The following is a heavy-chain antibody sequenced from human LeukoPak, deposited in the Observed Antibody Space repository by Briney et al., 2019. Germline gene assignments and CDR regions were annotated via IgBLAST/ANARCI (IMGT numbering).Heavy chain of an antibody. CDR2: MNIDGSEK. J-gene: IGHJ4*02. V-gene: IGHV3-7*01. CDR3: ARDPVEWELLLDY. Sequence: GGSLRLSCAASGFTFSSYAMSWVRQAPGKRPEWVANMNIDGSEKYYADSVKGRFSISRDNARNSVYLQMASLRVEDTAVYYCARDPVEWELLLDYWGQGTLVTVSS. CDR1: GFTFSSYA. D-gene: IGHD1-26*01.